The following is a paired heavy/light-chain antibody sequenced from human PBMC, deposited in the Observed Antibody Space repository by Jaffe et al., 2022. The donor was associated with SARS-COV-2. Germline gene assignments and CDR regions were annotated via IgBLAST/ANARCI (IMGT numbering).Light chain of an antibody. CDR1: QTISVS. J-gene: IGKJ2*01. CDR3: QQSHTPLYT. CDR2: DAS. Sequence: DIRMTQSPSSLSASVRDRVTITCRASQTISVSLNWYKQKLGKAPELLISDASRLQSGVPSRFSGSGSGTEFTLTISSLEPEDFATYYCQQSHTPLYTFGQGTTLEIK. V-gene: IGKV1-39*01.
Heavy chain of an antibody. CDR3: AKRGYFPQDPLDS. V-gene: IGHV5-51*01. D-gene: IGHD2-21*01. CDR2: IYPGDATK. CDR1: ADTFIGYW. Sequence: EVQLVQSGAEVKKPGESLKISCQASADTFIGYWIAWVRQAPGKGLEWMGIIYPGDATKRYSPSFEGQVTISVDRSIKTVYLQWSSLKASDTAIYYCAKRGYFPQDPLDSWGPGTLVTVS. J-gene: IGHJ4*02.